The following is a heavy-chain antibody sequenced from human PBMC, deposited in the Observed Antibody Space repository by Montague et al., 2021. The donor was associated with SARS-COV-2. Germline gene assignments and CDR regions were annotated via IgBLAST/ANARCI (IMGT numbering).Heavy chain of an antibody. CDR2: IYASGGT. D-gene: IGHD2-15*01. Sequence: SETLSLTSTLSGDSISSFYWNWIRQPAGKGLEWIGRIYASGGTNYNPSLKSRVTMSEDTSKNQFSLKLNSVTAADTAVYYCGRGVVAATPVVDYWGRGTLVTVSS. CDR3: GRGVVAATPVVDY. V-gene: IGHV4-4*07. J-gene: IGHJ4*02. CDR1: GDSISSFY.